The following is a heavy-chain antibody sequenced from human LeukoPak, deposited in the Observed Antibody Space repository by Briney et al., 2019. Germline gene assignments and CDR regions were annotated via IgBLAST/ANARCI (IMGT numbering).Heavy chain of an antibody. D-gene: IGHD6-13*01. CDR3: ARATASSSWYS. CDR2: IYSGGST. CDR1: GFTVSSNY. J-gene: IGHJ4*02. Sequence: GGSLRLSCAASGFTVSSNYMSWVRQAPGKGLEWVSVIYSGGSTYYADSVKGRFTISRDNSKNTLYLQMNSLRAEDTAVYYCARATASSSWYSWGQGTLVTVSS. V-gene: IGHV3-53*01.